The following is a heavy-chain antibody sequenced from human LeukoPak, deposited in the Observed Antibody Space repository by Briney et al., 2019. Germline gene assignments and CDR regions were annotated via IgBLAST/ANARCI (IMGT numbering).Heavy chain of an antibody. J-gene: IGHJ4*02. V-gene: IGHV1-69*13. Sequence: ASVKVSCKASGGTFSSYAISWVRQAPGQGLEWMGGIIPIFGTANYAQKFQGRVTITADESTSTAYMELSSLRSEDTAVYYCARGSYFYGLGSFMGSDYWGQGALVTVSS. CDR2: IIPIFGTA. CDR1: GGTFSSYA. CDR3: ARGSYFYGLGSFMGSDY. D-gene: IGHD3-10*01.